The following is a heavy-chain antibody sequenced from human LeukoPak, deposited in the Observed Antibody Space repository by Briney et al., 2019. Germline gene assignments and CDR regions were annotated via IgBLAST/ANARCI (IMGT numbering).Heavy chain of an antibody. CDR3: SGYSGSSPAM. Sequence: GGSLRLSCAASGFTFSSFDMSWFRQAPGKGLEWVSAISVGGGITYYADSVKGRFTISRDNSQNTLYLQMNSLRAEDTAVFYCSGYSGSSPAMWGQGTMVTVSS. J-gene: IGHJ3*01. D-gene: IGHD6-25*01. CDR1: GFTFSSFD. V-gene: IGHV3-23*01. CDR2: ISVGGGIT.